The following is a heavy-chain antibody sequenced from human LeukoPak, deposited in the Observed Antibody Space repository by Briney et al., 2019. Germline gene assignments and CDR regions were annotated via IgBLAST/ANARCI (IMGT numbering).Heavy chain of an antibody. D-gene: IGHD1-1*01. Sequence: PSETLSLTCSVSDDSITMYYWTWIRQPPGKGLEWIGYVDHTGSTNFNPSLNGRVSISRDTTNNLFSLRLRSVTAADTAVYFCARGRVSSSTWYSTYYYYFYMDVWGKGTTVTISS. J-gene: IGHJ6*03. V-gene: IGHV4-59*01. CDR1: DDSITMYY. CDR2: VDHTGST. CDR3: ARGRVSSSTWYSTYYYYFYMDV.